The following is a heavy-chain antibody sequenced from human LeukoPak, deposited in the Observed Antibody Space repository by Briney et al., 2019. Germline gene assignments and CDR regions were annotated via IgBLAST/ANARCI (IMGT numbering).Heavy chain of an antibody. D-gene: IGHD3-10*01. CDR1: GFTFSSYW. Sequence: PGGSLRLSCAASGFTFSSYWMQWVRQAPGKGLVWVSRINSDGSSASYADSVKGRFTISRDNAKNTLYLQMNSLRAEDTAAYFCARPRGTYGNDPVAYWGQGTLVTVSS. CDR2: INSDGSSA. CDR3: ARPRGTYGNDPVAY. V-gene: IGHV3-74*01. J-gene: IGHJ4*02.